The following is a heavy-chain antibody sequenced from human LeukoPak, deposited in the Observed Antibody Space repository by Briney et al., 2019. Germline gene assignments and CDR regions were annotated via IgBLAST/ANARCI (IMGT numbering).Heavy chain of an antibody. D-gene: IGHD1-26*01. CDR2: INPSGGST. CDR1: GYTFTNYY. V-gene: IGHV1-46*01. Sequence: ASVKVSCKTSGYTFTNYYIHWVRQAPGQGLEWMGLINPSGGSTRYAQRFQGRVTMTRDMSTSTVYMELSSLRSEDTAVYYCARSIVGATAVCDYWGQGTLVTVSS. J-gene: IGHJ4*02. CDR3: ARSIVGATAVCDY.